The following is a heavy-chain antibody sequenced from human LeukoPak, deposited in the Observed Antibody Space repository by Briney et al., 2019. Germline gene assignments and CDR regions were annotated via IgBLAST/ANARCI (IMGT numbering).Heavy chain of an antibody. CDR1: GFTFDNYT. J-gene: IGHJ4*02. V-gene: IGHV3-43*01. D-gene: IGHD6-13*01. CDR2: ISWDVGSP. Sequence: PGGSLRLSCAASGFTFDNYTMHWVRQAPGKGLEWVSLISWDVGSPYYADSVRGRFSISRDNSNNAPYLQMNMLRTDGTHLYYRAKGISSSWSGGFDYWGQGTLVTVSS. CDR3: AKGISSSWSGGFDY.